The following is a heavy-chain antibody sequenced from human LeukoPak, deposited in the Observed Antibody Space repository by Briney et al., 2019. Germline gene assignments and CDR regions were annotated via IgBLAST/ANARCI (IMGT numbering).Heavy chain of an antibody. CDR3: AELGITVIGGV. D-gene: IGHD3-10*02. V-gene: IGHV3-30*04. CDR2: ISYDGSNK. CDR1: GFTFSSYA. J-gene: IGHJ6*04. Sequence: PGRSLRLSCAASGFTFSSYAMHWVRQAPGKGLEWVAVISYDGSNKYYADSVKGRFTISRDNSKNTLYLQMNSLRAEDTAVYYCAELGITVIGGVWSKGTTVTISS.